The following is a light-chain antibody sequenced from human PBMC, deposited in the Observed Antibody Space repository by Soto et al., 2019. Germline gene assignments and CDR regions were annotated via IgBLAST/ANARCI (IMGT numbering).Light chain of an antibody. CDR1: QSVSSN. CDR3: QQYNIWRSIS. J-gene: IGKJ5*01. Sequence: PGERATLSCRASQSVSSNLAWYQQKPGQAPRLLIYDTSTRVAGIPARFTGSGSGTDFTLTISSLQSEDFAVYYCQQYNIWRSISFGQGTRLEIK. CDR2: DTS. V-gene: IGKV3-15*01.